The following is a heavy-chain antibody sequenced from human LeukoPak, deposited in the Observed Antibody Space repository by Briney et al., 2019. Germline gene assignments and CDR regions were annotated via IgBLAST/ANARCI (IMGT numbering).Heavy chain of an antibody. CDR3: ARSDYGSGSYRMLRWAFDWFDP. CDR2: MNPNSGNT. D-gene: IGHD3-10*01. J-gene: IGHJ5*02. Sequence: ASVKVSCKASGYTFTSYDINWVRQATGQGLEWMGWMNPNSGNTGYAQKLQGRVTMTTDTSTSTAYMELRSLRSDDTAVYYCARSDYGSGSYRMLRWAFDWFDPWGQGTLVTVSS. V-gene: IGHV1-8*01. CDR1: GYTFTSYD.